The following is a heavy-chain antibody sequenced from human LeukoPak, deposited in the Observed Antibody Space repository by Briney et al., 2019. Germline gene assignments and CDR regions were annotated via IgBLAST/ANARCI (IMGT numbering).Heavy chain of an antibody. CDR2: ISSSSSYI. V-gene: IGHV3-21*01. D-gene: IGHD2-21*01. CDR3: ARDDRSYYFDS. J-gene: IGHJ4*02. CDR1: GFTFSDYS. Sequence: GGSLRLSCAASGFTFSDYSMNWVRQAPGKGLEWVSSISSSSSYIYYADSVMGRFTISSDHAKNSLYLQMNSLRAEDTAVYYCARDDRSYYFDSWGQGTLVTVSS.